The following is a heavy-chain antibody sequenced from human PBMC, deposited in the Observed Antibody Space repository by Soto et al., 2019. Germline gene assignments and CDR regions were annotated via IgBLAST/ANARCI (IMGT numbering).Heavy chain of an antibody. V-gene: IGHV3-7*01. CDR2: IKQDGSEK. CDR1: GFTFSSYW. CDR3: AREALGYCTNGVCYRPYFDY. Sequence: GGSLRLSCAASGFTFSSYWMSWVRQAPGKGLEWVANIKQDGSEKYYVDSVKGRFTISRDNAKNSLYLQMNSLRAEDTAVYYCAREALGYCTNGVCYRPYFDYWGQGTLVTVSS. J-gene: IGHJ4*02. D-gene: IGHD2-8*01.